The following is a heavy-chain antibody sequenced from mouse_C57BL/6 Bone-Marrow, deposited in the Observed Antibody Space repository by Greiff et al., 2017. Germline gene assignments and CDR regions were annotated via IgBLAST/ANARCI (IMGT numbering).Heavy chain of an antibody. J-gene: IGHJ4*01. Sequence: VQLQQSGPGLVQPSQSLSITCTVSGFSFTSYGVHWVRQSPGKGLEWLGVIWSVGSTDYNAAFISRLSISKDNSKSQVFFKMNSLQADDTAIYYCARRGNYAMDYWGQGTSVTVSS. CDR1: GFSFTSYG. CDR2: IWSVGST. V-gene: IGHV2-2*01. CDR3: ARRGNYAMDY.